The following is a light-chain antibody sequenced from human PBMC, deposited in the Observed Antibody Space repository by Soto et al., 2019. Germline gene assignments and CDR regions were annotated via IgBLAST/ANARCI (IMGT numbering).Light chain of an antibody. J-gene: IGKJ1*01. CDR1: QSVNAN. CDR3: QQYNTWLWT. CDR2: GAS. Sequence: EVVMTQSPATLSVSPGERATLSCRASQSVNANFAWYQQKPGQAPRLLIHGASNRSTCIPARFSGSGFGSEFILTISSLQSEDGAVYYCQQYNTWLWTLGQGTKV. V-gene: IGKV3-15*01.